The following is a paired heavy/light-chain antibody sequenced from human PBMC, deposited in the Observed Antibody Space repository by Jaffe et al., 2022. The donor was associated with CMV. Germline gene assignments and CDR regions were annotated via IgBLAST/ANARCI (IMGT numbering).Light chain of an antibody. CDR2: GAS. J-gene: IGKJ1*01. CDR1: QSVGSN. CDR3: QQYQYWPRT. Sequence: DIVMTQSPGTLSVSPGERAMLSCRASQSVGSNLAWYQQKPGQAPRLLIYGASTRASGVPASFSGSGSGTVFTLTISSLQSEDFAVYYCQQYQYWPRTFGQGTKVEIK. V-gene: IGKV3-15*01.
Heavy chain of an antibody. V-gene: IGHV4-34*01. D-gene: IGHD1-7*01. CDR1: GGSLSGYY. CDR2: INDGGSS. Sequence: QAQLQQWGAGLLRPSETLSLTCDVNGGSLSGYYWTWVRQAPGKGLEWIGEINDGGSSNYSPSLKTRVGMSLDSSKRQFFLDLTSVTAADTAVYFCARGRGAVEPGTLRWGPKAPTSFYLDVWGKGTPVTVSS. J-gene: IGHJ6*04. CDR3: ARGRGAVEPGTLRWGPKAPTSFYLDV.